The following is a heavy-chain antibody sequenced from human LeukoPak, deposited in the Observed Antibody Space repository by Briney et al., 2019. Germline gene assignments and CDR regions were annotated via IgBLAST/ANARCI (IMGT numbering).Heavy chain of an antibody. CDR1: GFTFSTYW. CDR2: INPDGSRT. J-gene: IGHJ4*02. CDR3: ATPRSGYYYYFDY. Sequence: GGSLRLSCAGSGFTFSTYWVHWVRQAPGKGLVWVSRINPDGSRTDYADSVKGRFTISRDNSKNTLYLQMNSLRAEDTAVYYCATPRSGYYYYFDYWGQGTLVAVSS. D-gene: IGHD3-22*01. V-gene: IGHV3-74*01.